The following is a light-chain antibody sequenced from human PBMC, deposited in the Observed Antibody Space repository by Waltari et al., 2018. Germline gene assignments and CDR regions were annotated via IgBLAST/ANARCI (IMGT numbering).Light chain of an antibody. CDR1: QGISSY. Sequence: DIQLTQSPSFLSASVGDRVTITCLASQGISSYLAWYQQKPGKAPKLLSYSASTLQSGVPSRFSGSGSGTEFTLTISSLQPEDFATYYCQQLNSYPSLFGGGTKVEIK. CDR2: SAS. V-gene: IGKV1-9*01. CDR3: QQLNSYPSL. J-gene: IGKJ4*01.